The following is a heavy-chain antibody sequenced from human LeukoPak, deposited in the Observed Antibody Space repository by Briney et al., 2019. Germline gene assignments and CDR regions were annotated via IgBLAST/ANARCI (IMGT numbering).Heavy chain of an antibody. Sequence: SETLSLTCTVSGGSISSSSYYWGWIRQPPGKGLEWIGSIYYSGSTYYNPSLKSRVTISVDTSKNQFSLKLSSVTAADTAVYYCAGGSSWYPTSVVDYWGQGTLVTVSS. J-gene: IGHJ4*02. CDR2: IYYSGST. CDR3: AGGSSWYPTSVVDY. D-gene: IGHD6-13*01. V-gene: IGHV4-39*07. CDR1: GGSISSSSYY.